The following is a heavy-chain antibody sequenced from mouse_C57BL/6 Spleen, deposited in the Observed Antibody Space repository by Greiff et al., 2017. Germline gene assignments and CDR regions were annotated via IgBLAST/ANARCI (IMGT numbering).Heavy chain of an antibody. CDR3: ARDAGTRGDAMDY. Sequence: EVMLVESEGGLVQPGSSMKLSCTASGFTFSDYYMAWVRQVPDKGLEWVANINYDGSSTYYLDSLKSRFIFSRDNAKNIQYMQMSSLESEDTATYDCARDAGTRGDAMDYWGQGASVTVAS. D-gene: IGHD4-1*01. CDR1: GFTFSDYY. CDR2: INYDGSST. V-gene: IGHV5-16*01. J-gene: IGHJ4*01.